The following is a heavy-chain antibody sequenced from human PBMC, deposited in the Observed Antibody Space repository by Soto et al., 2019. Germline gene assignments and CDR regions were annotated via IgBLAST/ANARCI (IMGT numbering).Heavy chain of an antibody. CDR2: INPNSGGT. V-gene: IGHV1-2*04. Sequence: ASVKVSCKASGYTFTGYYMHWVRQAPGQGLEWMGWINPNSGGTNYAQNFQGWVTMTRDTSISTAYMELSRLRSDDTAVYYCARADRAIYDYICGSYRFDYWGQGTLVTVSS. CDR3: ARADRAIYDYICGSYRFDY. D-gene: IGHD3-16*02. J-gene: IGHJ4*02. CDR1: GYTFTGYY.